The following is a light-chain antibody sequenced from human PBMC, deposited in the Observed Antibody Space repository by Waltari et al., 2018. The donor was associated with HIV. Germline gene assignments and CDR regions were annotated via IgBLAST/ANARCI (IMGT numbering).Light chain of an antibody. CDR1: RSDVGTYNY. V-gene: IGLV2-14*03. CDR2: EVT. CDR3: SSYTSSSIYVL. J-gene: IGLJ2*01. Sequence: QSALTQPASVSGSPGQSITIPCTGTRSDVGTYNYVSWYQQHPGKAPKLMLFEVTKRPPGVSDRFSGSKSGNTASLTISGLQAEDEADYYCSSYTSSSIYVLFGGGTKLTVL.